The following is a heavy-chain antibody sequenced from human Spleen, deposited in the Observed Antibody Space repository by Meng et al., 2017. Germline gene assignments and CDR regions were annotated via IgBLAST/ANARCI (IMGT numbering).Heavy chain of an antibody. D-gene: IGHD4-11*01. CDR3: ARGPTTMAHDFDY. J-gene: IGHJ4*02. V-gene: IGHV4-34*01. Sequence: QVQLQQWGAGLLQPSETLSLTCAVYGGSFSGYYWSWIRQSPGKGLEWIGEINHSGSSNYNPSLKSRVTISVDTSKNQFSLKLRSVTAADTAVYYCARGPTTMAHDFDYWGQGTLVTVSS. CDR1: GGSFSGYY. CDR2: INHSGSS.